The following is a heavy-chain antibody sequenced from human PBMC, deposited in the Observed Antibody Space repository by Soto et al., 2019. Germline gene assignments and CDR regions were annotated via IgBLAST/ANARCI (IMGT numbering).Heavy chain of an antibody. CDR1: GYTFTSYA. CDR3: ARDGVELERYSDRMDV. D-gene: IGHD1-1*01. Sequence: ASVKVSCKASGYTFTSYAMHWVRQAPGQRLEWMGWINAGNGSTKYSQKFQGRVTITRDTSASTAYMELSSLRSEDTAVYYCARDGVELERYSDRMDVWGQGTTVTVSS. V-gene: IGHV1-3*01. J-gene: IGHJ6*02. CDR2: INAGNGST.